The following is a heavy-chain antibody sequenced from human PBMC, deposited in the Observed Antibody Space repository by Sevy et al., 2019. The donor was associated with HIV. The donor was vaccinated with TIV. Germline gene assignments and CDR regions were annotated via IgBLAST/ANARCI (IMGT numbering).Heavy chain of an antibody. J-gene: IGHJ4*02. CDR3: ARHFPLAYYEILTPDSRPFDN. CDR1: GDSINSNDYY. D-gene: IGHD3-9*01. Sequence: SETLSLTCGVSGDSINSNDYYWGWIRQPPGKGLEWIGTIYYSGSTYYNPSLKSRVTISVDTSKNQFSLKLTSVTAADTALYYCARHFPLAYYEILTPDSRPFDNWGQGTLVTVSS. V-gene: IGHV4-39*01. CDR2: IYYSGST.